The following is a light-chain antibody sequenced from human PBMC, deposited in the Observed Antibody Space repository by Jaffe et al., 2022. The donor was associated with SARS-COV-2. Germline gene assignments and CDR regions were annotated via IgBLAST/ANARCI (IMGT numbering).Light chain of an antibody. CDR3: QQYYTTPHT. J-gene: IGKJ4*01. CDR1: QSVLYSSNNKDY. V-gene: IGKV4-1*01. CDR2: WAS. Sequence: DIVMTQSPDSLAVSLGERATINCKSSQSVLYSSNNKDYLAWYQQKQGQPPELLIYWASTRESGVPDRFSGSGSGTDFTLTISSLQADDVAVYYCQQYYTTPHTFGGGTKVEI.